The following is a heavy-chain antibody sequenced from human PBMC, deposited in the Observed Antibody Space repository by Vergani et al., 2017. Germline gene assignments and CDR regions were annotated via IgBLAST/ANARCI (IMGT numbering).Heavy chain of an antibody. V-gene: IGHV3-21*01. CDR2: ISSSSSYI. D-gene: IGHD1-1*01. CDR3: ARSPGTTSPFDY. J-gene: IGHJ4*02. Sequence: EVQLVESGGGLIQPGGSLRLSCAASGFTFSSYSMNWVRQAPGKGLEWVSSISSSSSYIYYADSVKGRFTISRDNAKNSLYLQMNSLRAEDTAVYYCARSPGTTSPFDYWGQGTLVTVSS. CDR1: GFTFSSYS.